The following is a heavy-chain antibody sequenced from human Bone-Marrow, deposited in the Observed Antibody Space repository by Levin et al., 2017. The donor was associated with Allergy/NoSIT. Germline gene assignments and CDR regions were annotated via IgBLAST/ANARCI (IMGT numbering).Heavy chain of an antibody. D-gene: IGHD5-12*01. J-gene: IGHJ2*01. V-gene: IGHV1-18*01. CDR1: GYTFTSYG. Sequence: GESLKISCKASGYTFTSYGISWVRQAPGQGLEWMGWISAYNGNTNYAQKLQGRVTMTTDTSTSTAYMELRSLRSDDTAVYYCAREPVATDWYFDLWGRGTLVTVSS. CDR3: AREPVATDWYFDL. CDR2: ISAYNGNT.